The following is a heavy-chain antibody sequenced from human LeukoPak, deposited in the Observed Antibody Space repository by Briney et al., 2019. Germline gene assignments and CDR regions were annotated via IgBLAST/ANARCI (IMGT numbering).Heavy chain of an antibody. D-gene: IGHD2-2*01. Sequence: PGRSLRLSCAASGFTFSNYGMHWVRQAPGKGLEWVALISYHGSNKYYADSVKGRFTISRDNSKNTLYLQMNSLRAEDTAVYYCARDIVVVPAAQLDVYYYYGMDVWGQGTTVTVSS. CDR1: GFTFSNYG. J-gene: IGHJ6*02. CDR2: ISYHGSNK. CDR3: ARDIVVVPAAQLDVYYYYGMDV. V-gene: IGHV3-30*03.